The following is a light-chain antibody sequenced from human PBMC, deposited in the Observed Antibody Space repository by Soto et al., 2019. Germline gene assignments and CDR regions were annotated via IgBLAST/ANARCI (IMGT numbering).Light chain of an antibody. Sequence: DIQMTQSPSSLSASVGDRVTITCRASQNINNYLNWHQQKPGKAPKLLIYAASSLQSGVASRFSGSGSGTEFTLTISSLQPEDFATYYCQQYNGYRWTFGQGTKVDIK. CDR1: QNINNY. CDR2: AAS. V-gene: IGKV1-17*01. J-gene: IGKJ1*01. CDR3: QQYNGYRWT.